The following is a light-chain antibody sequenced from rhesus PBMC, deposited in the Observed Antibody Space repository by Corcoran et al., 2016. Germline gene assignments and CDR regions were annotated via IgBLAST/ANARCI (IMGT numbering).Light chain of an antibody. V-gene: IGKV1-25*01. CDR3: QQHNSFPFT. J-gene: IGKJ3*01. Sequence: DIQMTQSPSSLSASVGDTVTITCQASQGISKYLAWYQQKPGKAPKLLIYDASTLQRGVPSRFSGSGSGTEVTLNISSLQPEDFATDYGQQHNSFPFTFGPGTKLDIK. CDR1: QGISKY. CDR2: DAS.